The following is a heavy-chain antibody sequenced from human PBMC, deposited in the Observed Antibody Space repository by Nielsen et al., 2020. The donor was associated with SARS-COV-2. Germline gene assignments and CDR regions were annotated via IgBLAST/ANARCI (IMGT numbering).Heavy chain of an antibody. V-gene: IGHV3-48*04. J-gene: IGHJ6*02. Sequence: GGSLRLSCAASGFTFSSYSMNWVRQAPGKGLEWVSYISSSSSTIYYADSVKGRFTISRDNAKNSLYLQMNSLRAEDTAVYYCARPSRGVRRDGMDVWGQGTTVTVSS. D-gene: IGHD3-10*01. CDR1: GFTFSSYS. CDR3: ARPSRGVRRDGMDV. CDR2: ISSSSSTI.